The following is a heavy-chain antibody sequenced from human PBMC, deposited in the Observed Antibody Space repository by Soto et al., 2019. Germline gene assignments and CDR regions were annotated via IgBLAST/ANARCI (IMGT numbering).Heavy chain of an antibody. CDR2: IIPIFGTA. J-gene: IGHJ4*01. V-gene: IGHV1-69*13. CDR3: ARDASYYFKY. Sequence: AASVKVSCKAPGGTFSSYSISWVRQAPGQGLELMGGIIPIFGTASYAHKFQGRVTITAEESTSTAYMELSSLRSEDTAVYYCARDASYYFKYWGHGTLVSVSS. D-gene: IGHD2-2*01. CDR1: GGTFSSYS.